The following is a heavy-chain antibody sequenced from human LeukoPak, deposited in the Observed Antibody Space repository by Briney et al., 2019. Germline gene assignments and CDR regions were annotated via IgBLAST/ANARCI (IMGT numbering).Heavy chain of an antibody. CDR3: ARDSGMIVMAPFDY. CDR2: ISSNGGST. J-gene: IGHJ4*02. V-gene: IGHV3-64*01. D-gene: IGHD3-22*01. Sequence: GGSLRLSCAASGFTFSSYAMHWVRQAPGKGLEYVSAISSNGGSTYYANSVKGRFTISRDNSKNTMYLQMGSLRAEDMAVYYCARDSGMIVMAPFDYWGQGALVTVSS. CDR1: GFTFSSYA.